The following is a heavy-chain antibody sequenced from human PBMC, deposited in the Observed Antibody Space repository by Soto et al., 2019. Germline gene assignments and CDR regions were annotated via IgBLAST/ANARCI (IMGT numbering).Heavy chain of an antibody. D-gene: IGHD3-22*01. Sequence: QVQLVQSGADVKKPGSSVKVSCKASGGTLRSYAISWVRQAPGQGLEWMGGIIPIFATANYAQKFQGRVTITADESTSTAYMELSSLRSEDTAVYYCARENYYDSSGYYPYYSYGMDVWGQGTTVTVSS. V-gene: IGHV1-69*12. CDR1: GGTLRSYA. CDR2: IIPIFATA. J-gene: IGHJ6*02. CDR3: ARENYYDSSGYYPYYSYGMDV.